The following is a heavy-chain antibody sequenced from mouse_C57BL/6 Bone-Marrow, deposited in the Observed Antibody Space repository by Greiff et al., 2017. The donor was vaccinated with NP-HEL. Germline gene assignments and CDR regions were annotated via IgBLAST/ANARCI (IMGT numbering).Heavy chain of an antibody. CDR1: GYTFTSYW. V-gene: IGHV1-7*01. CDR3: ARREPSMDY. Sequence: QVQLQQSGAELAKPGASVKLSCKASGYTFTSYWMHWVKQRPGQGLEWIGYINPSSGYTKYNQKFKGKATLTADKSSSTAYMQLSSLTSEDSAVYFCARREPSMDYWGQGTSVTVSS. J-gene: IGHJ4*01. CDR2: INPSSGYT.